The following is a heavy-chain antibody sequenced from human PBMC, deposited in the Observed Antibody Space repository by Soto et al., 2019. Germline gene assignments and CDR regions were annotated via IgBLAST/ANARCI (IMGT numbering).Heavy chain of an antibody. CDR2: IKSKTDGGTT. Sequence: EVQLVESGGGLVKPGGSLRLSCAASGFTFSNAWMSWVRQAPGKGLEWVGRIKSKTDGGTTDYAAPVKCRFTISRDDSKNTLYLQMNSLKTEDTAVYYCTTDLRQQLVPGDYWGQGTLVTVSS. CDR1: GFTFSNAW. CDR3: TTDLRQQLVPGDY. V-gene: IGHV3-15*01. J-gene: IGHJ4*02. D-gene: IGHD6-13*01.